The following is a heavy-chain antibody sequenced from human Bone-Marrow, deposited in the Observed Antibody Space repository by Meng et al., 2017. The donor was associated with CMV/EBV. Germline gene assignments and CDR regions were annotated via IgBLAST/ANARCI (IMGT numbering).Heavy chain of an antibody. D-gene: IGHD4-17*01. Sequence: GSLRLSCAASGFTFSNYEMNWVRQAPGKGLEWVSYISSSGSTIYYADSVKGRFTISRDNAKNSLYLQMNSLRAEDTAVYYCARDTPTVTFDYWGQGTLVTVSS. CDR3: ARDTPTVTFDY. CDR1: GFTFSNYE. V-gene: IGHV3-48*03. CDR2: ISSSGSTI. J-gene: IGHJ4*02.